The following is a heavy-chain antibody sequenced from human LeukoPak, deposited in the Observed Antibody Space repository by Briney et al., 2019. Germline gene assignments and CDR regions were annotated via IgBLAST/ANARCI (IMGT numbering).Heavy chain of an antibody. CDR3: TTVRDDYGDSYFDY. CDR1: GFTFSSYA. Sequence: GGSLRLSCAASGFTFSSYAMHWVRQAPGKGLEWVGRIKSKTDGGTTDYAAPVKGRFTISRDDSKNTLYLQMNSLKTEDTAVYYCTTVRDDYGDSYFDYWGQGTLVTVSS. V-gene: IGHV3-15*01. CDR2: IKSKTDGGTT. J-gene: IGHJ4*02. D-gene: IGHD4-17*01.